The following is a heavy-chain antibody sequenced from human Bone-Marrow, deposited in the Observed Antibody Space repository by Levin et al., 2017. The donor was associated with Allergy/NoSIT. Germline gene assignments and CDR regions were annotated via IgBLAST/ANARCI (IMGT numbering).Heavy chain of an antibody. CDR3: VRQNSAAAGASWFDP. Sequence: GESLKISCKGTGSTFGTYWIGWARQMPGKGLEWLGIIYPGDSDTRYSPSYQGQVTISADKSISTAYLQWTSLKASDTAMYYCVRQNSAAAGASWFDPWGQGTLVTVSS. CDR1: GSTFGTYW. J-gene: IGHJ5*02. CDR2: IYPGDSDT. D-gene: IGHD6-13*01. V-gene: IGHV5-51*01.